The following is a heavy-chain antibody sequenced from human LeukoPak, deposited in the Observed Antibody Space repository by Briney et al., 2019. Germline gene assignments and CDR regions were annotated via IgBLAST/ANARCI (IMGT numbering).Heavy chain of an antibody. D-gene: IGHD5-18*01. CDR3: AKVNLGGYRYGYFDY. CDR1: GFTFSSYA. V-gene: IGHV3-23*01. J-gene: IGHJ4*02. CDR2: ISGSGGST. Sequence: PGGSLRLSCAASGFTFSSYAMSWVRQAPGKGLEWVSAISGSGGSTYYADSVKGRFTISRDNSKNTLYLQMNSLRAEDTAVYYCAKVNLGGYRYGYFDYWGQGTLVTVSS.